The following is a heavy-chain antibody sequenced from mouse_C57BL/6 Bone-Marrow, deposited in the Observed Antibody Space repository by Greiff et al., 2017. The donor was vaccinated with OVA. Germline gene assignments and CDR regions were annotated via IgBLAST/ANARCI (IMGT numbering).Heavy chain of an antibody. CDR1: GFSLTSYG. CDR2: IWRGGST. V-gene: IGHV2-2*01. CDR3: ARSGYYGYDGYYFDY. J-gene: IGHJ2*01. D-gene: IGHD2-2*01. Sequence: VQLQQSGPGLVQPSQSLSITCTASGFSLTSYGVHWVRQSPGKGLEWLGVIWRGGSTDDNAAFISRLSISKDNSKSQVFFKLNSLQADDTAIYYCARSGYYGYDGYYFDYWGQGTTLTVSS.